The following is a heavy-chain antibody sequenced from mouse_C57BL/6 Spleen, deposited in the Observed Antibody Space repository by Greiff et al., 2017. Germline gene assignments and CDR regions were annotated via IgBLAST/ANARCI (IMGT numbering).Heavy chain of an antibody. CDR2: ISSGGDYI. V-gene: IGHV5-9-1*02. J-gene: IGHJ2*01. Sequence: EVNVVESGEGLVKPGGSLKLSCAASGFTFSSYAMSWVRQTPEKRLEWVAYISSGGDYIYYADTVKGRFTISRDNARNTLYLQMSSLKSEDTAMYYCTRASYDYDPSGFGYWGQGTTLTVSS. CDR3: TRASYDYDPSGFGY. CDR1: GFTFSSYA. D-gene: IGHD2-4*01.